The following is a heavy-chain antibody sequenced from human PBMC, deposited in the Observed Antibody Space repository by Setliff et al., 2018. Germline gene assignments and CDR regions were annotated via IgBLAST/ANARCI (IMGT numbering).Heavy chain of an antibody. V-gene: IGHV1-69*05. CDR3: ARDTLALKDITLFDY. CDR2: IIPIFGTT. J-gene: IGHJ4*02. CDR1: GYTFTSYG. Sequence: SVKVSCKASGYTFTSYGISGVRQAPGQGLEWMGWIIPIFGTTNYAQRFQGRVTITTDESTSTAYMELSSLRSEDTAIYYCARDTLALKDITLFDYWGQGTLVTVSS. D-gene: IGHD5-12*01.